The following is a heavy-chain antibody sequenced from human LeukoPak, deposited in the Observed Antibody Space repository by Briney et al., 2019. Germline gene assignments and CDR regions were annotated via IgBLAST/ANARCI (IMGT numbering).Heavy chain of an antibody. CDR1: GGSISSSSYY. Sequence: SETLSLTCTVSGGSISSSSYYWGWIRQPPGKGLEWIGSIYYSGSTYYNPSLKSRVTISVDTSKNQFSLKLSSVTAADTAVHYCARKGSSGWYRGYYYYYYMDVWGKGTTVTVSS. D-gene: IGHD6-19*01. CDR3: ARKGSSGWYRGYYYYYYMDV. CDR2: IYYSGST. V-gene: IGHV4-39*07. J-gene: IGHJ6*03.